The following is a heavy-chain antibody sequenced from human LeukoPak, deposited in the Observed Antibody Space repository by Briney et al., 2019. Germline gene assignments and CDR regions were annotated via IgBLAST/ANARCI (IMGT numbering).Heavy chain of an antibody. Sequence: SQTLSLTCTVSGGSISSGGYYWSRIRQHPGKGLEWIGYIYYSGSTYYNPSLKSRVTISVDTSKNQFSLKLSSVTAADTAVYYCARGHIQLWLPHLDYWGQGTLVTVSS. CDR2: IYYSGST. CDR3: ARGHIQLWLPHLDY. CDR1: GGSISSGGYY. J-gene: IGHJ4*02. V-gene: IGHV4-31*03. D-gene: IGHD5-18*01.